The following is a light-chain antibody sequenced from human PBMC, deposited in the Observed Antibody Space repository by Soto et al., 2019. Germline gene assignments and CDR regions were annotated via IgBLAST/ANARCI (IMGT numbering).Light chain of an antibody. CDR2: TAS. CDR1: QNITRW. J-gene: IGKJ4*01. CDR3: QQYNSYLLT. V-gene: IGKV1-5*03. Sequence: DIQMTQSPSSLSASVGDRVTITCRASQNITRWLAWYQRKSGKAPKFLIYTASSLESGVPSRFSGCGSGTEFTLTISSLQPDDFATYYCQQYNSYLLTFGGGTKVDIK.